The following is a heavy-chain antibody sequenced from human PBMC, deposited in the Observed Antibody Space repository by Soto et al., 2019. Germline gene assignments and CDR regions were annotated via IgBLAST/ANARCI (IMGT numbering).Heavy chain of an antibody. V-gene: IGHV1-18*04. D-gene: IGHD6-19*01. J-gene: IGHJ4*02. CDR1: GYTFTSYG. CDR3: ARERTLAWYSSGWRVDY. Sequence: QVQLVQSGAEVKKPGASVKVSCKASGYTFTSYGISWVRQAPGQRLEWMGWISAYNGNTNYAQKLQGRVTMTTDTSTSTAYMELRSLRSDDTAVYYCARERTLAWYSSGWRVDYWGQGTLVTVSS. CDR2: ISAYNGNT.